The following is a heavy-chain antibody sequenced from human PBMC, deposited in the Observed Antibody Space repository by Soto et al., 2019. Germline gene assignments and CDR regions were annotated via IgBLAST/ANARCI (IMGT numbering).Heavy chain of an antibody. D-gene: IGHD2-21*02. CDR3: ARDLWGYCGTDCYPLDV. J-gene: IGHJ6*02. CDR2: IYHSGST. V-gene: IGHV4-59*12. CDR1: GGSISSYY. Sequence: PSETLSLTCTVSGGSISSYYWSWIRQPPGKGLEWIGYIYHSGSTYYNPSLKSRVTISVDRSKNQFSLKLSSVTAADTAVYYCARDLWGYCGTDCYPLDVWGQGTTVTVSS.